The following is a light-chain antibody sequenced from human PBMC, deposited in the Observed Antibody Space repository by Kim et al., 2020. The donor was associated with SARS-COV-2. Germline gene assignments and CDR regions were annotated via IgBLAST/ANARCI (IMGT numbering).Light chain of an antibody. CDR3: QAWDSSTVV. V-gene: IGLV3-1*01. J-gene: IGLJ2*01. CDR2: QDS. Sequence: SMSPGQTVSITCSGDKLGDKYACWYQQKPGQSPVLVIYQDSKRPSGIPERFSGYKSGNTATLTISGTQAMDEADYYCQAWDSSTVVFGGGTQLTVL. CDR1: KLGDKY.